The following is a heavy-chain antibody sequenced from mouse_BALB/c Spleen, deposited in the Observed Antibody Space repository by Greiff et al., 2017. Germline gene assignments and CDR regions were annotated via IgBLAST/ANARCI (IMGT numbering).Heavy chain of an antibody. J-gene: IGHJ3*01. CDR3: AFWDYDGGFAY. Sequence: QVQLQQSGSILVRPGASVKLSCKASGYTFTSSWMHWAKQRPGQGLEWIGEIHRDSGNTNYNKKFKGKATLTVDTSSSTAYVDLSSLTSEDSAVYYCAFWDYDGGFAYWGQGTLVTVSA. V-gene: IGHV1S130*01. CDR1: GYTFTSSW. CDR2: IHRDSGNT. D-gene: IGHD2-4*01.